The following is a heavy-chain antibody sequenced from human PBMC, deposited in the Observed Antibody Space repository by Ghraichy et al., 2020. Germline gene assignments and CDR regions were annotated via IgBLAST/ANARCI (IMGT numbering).Heavy chain of an antibody. J-gene: IGHJ4*02. CDR1: GGSFSGYY. D-gene: IGHD4-17*01. CDR3: ARRPLKIRYGDYGRFDY. V-gene: IGHV4-34*01. CDR2: INHSGST. Sequence: SQTLSLTCAVYGGSFSGYYWSWIRQPPGKGLEWIGEINHSGSTNYNPSLKSRVTISVDTSKNQFSLKLSSVTAADTAVYYCARRPLKIRYGDYGRFDYWGPGTLVTVSS.